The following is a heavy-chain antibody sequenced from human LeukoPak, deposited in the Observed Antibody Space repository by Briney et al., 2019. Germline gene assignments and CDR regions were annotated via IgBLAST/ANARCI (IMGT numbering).Heavy chain of an antibody. Sequence: GGSLRLSCVASGFTFSNYAMSWVRQAPGKGLEWVSAISGSGGSTYYADSVKGRFTISRDNSKNTLYLQMNSLRAEDTAVYYCAKDYYGSGSYYLYFDYWGQGTLVTVSS. J-gene: IGHJ4*02. V-gene: IGHV3-23*01. CDR2: ISGSGGST. CDR1: GFTFSNYA. D-gene: IGHD3-10*01. CDR3: AKDYYGSGSYYLYFDY.